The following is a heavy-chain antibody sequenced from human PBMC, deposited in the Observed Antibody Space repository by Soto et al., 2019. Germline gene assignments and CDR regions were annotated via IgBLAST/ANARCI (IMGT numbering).Heavy chain of an antibody. V-gene: IGHV1-3*04. Sequence: QVQVVQSGAEVKKPGASVKVSCKASGYTFTTYAIHWVRQAPGQSLEWMGWINTVNGNTYYSQKMQARLTITRDTSASTAYMELSRLRSEDTAVYYCARSRVRGGYYFDYWGQGALVTVSS. CDR2: INTVNGNT. J-gene: IGHJ4*02. CDR1: GYTFTTYA. CDR3: ARSRVRGGYYFDY. D-gene: IGHD3-16*01.